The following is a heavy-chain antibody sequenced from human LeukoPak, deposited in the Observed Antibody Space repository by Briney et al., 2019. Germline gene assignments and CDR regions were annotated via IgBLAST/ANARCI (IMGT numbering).Heavy chain of an antibody. V-gene: IGHV3-7*01. CDR3: ASEGLDSSGWTD. CDR1: GFTFSNAW. Sequence: GGSLRLSCAASGFTFSNAWMSWVRQAPGKGLEWVANIKQDGSEKYYVDSVKGRFTISRDNANNSLYLQMNSLRAEDTAVYYCASEGLDSSGWTDWGQGTLVTVSS. CDR2: IKQDGSEK. J-gene: IGHJ4*02. D-gene: IGHD6-25*01.